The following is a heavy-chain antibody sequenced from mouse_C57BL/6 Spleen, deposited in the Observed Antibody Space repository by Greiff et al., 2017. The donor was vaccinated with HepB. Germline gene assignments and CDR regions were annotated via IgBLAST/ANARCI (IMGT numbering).Heavy chain of an antibody. Sequence: EVQLQQSGPGLVKPSQSLSLTCSVTGYSITSCYYWNWIRQSPGNKLEWMGYISYDGSNNYNPSFKNRISITRDTSKNQFFLKLNSVTTEDTATYYCARSYYGSSEDYWGQGTTLTVSS. CDR1: GYSITSCYY. CDR3: ARSYYGSSEDY. D-gene: IGHD1-1*01. CDR2: ISYDGSN. V-gene: IGHV3-6*01. J-gene: IGHJ2*01.